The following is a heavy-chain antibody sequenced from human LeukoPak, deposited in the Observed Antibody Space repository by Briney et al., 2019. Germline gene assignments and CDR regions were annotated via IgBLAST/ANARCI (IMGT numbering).Heavy chain of an antibody. Sequence: GGSLRLSCAASGFTFSSYALTWVRQAPGKGLEWVSSISGSGGTTYYADSVKGRFTISRDNSKNTLYLQMNSLRVEDTAVYYCARAPTFSGWFDYWGQGTLVTVSS. CDR2: ISGSGGTT. V-gene: IGHV3-23*01. CDR1: GFTFSSYA. D-gene: IGHD6-19*01. J-gene: IGHJ4*02. CDR3: ARAPTFSGWFDY.